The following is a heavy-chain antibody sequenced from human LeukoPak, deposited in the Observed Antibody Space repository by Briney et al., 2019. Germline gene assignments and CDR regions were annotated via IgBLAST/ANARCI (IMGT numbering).Heavy chain of an antibody. CDR2: ISNSGGYT. CDR1: GFTFSTYG. D-gene: IGHD6-19*01. CDR3: AKDHGSGWYRGARWLDY. J-gene: IGHJ4*02. Sequence: SGGSLRLSCAASGFTFSTYGMSWVRQAPGKGLEWVSAISNSGGYTYYADSVKGRFTISRDNSKNTLYLQMNSLRAEDTAVYYCAKDHGSGWYRGARWLDYWGQGTLVTVSS. V-gene: IGHV3-23*01.